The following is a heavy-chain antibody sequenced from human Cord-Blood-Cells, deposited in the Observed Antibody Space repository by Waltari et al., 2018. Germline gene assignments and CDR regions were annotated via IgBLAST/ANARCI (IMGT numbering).Heavy chain of an antibody. Sequence: EVQLVESGGGLVKPGGSLILSCAAPGFTFGSSTMTWVPTAPGKGLEWVSSISSSSSYIYYADSVKGRFTISRDNAKNSLYLQMNSLRAEDTAVYYCARDYRPKWGVDYWGQGTLVTVSS. CDR3: ARDYRPKWGVDY. CDR1: GFTFGSST. D-gene: IGHD7-27*01. V-gene: IGHV3-21*01. CDR2: ISSSSSYI. J-gene: IGHJ4*02.